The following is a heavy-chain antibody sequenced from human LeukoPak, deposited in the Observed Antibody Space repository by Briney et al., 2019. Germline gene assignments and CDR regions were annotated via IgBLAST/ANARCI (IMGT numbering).Heavy chain of an antibody. CDR2: INHSGST. D-gene: IGHD5-18*01. J-gene: IGHJ6*02. Sequence: SETLSLTCAVYGGSFSGYYWSWIRQPPGKGLEWIGEINHSGSTNYNPSLKSRVTISVDTSKNQFSLKLSSVTAADTAVYYCARGNVDTAMVGYYHYYYYGMDVWGQGTTVTVSS. CDR1: GGSFSGYY. V-gene: IGHV4-34*01. CDR3: ARGNVDTAMVGYYHYYYYGMDV.